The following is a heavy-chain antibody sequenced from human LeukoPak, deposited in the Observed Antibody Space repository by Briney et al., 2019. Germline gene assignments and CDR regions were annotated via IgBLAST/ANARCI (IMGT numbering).Heavy chain of an antibody. J-gene: IGHJ4*02. Sequence: AGGSLRLSCAASGFTFSSYAMSWVHQAPGKGLEWVSAISGSGGSTYYADSVKGRFTISRDNSKNTLYLQMNSLRAEDTAVYYCAILPLLWLGELPAYWGQGTLVTVSS. V-gene: IGHV3-23*01. D-gene: IGHD3-10*01. CDR1: GFTFSSYA. CDR3: AILPLLWLGELPAY. CDR2: ISGSGGST.